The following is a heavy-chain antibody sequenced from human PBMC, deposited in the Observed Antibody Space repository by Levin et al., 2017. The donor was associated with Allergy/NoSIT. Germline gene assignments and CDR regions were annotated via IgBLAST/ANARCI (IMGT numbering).Heavy chain of an antibody. J-gene: IGHJ4*02. D-gene: IGHD5-18*01. CDR3: ASQAEIGIQLWLGNFDY. CDR1: GYTFTSYY. CDR2: INPSGGST. Sequence: GASVKVSCKASGYTFTSYYMHWVRQAPGQGLEWMGIINPSGGSTSYAQKFQGRVTMTRDTSTSTVYMELSSLRSEDTAVYYCASQAEIGIQLWLGNFDYWGQGTLVTVSS. V-gene: IGHV1-46*01.